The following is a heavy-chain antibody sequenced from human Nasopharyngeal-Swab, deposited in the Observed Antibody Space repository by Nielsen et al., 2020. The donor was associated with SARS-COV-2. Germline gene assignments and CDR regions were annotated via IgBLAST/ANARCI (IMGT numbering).Heavy chain of an antibody. CDR3: ARVTGWLQFDYYYGMDV. D-gene: IGHD5-24*01. CDR1: GGSISSSSYY. J-gene: IGHJ6*02. CDR2: IYYSGST. Sequence: SETLSLTCTVSGGSISSSSYYWGWIRQPPGKGLEWIGSIYYSGSTYYNPSLKSRVTISVDTSKNQFSLKLSSVTAADTAVYYCARVTGWLQFDYYYGMDVWGQGTTVTVSS. V-gene: IGHV4-39*07.